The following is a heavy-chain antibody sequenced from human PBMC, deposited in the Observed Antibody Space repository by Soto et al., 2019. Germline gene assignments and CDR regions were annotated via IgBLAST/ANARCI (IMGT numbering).Heavy chain of an antibody. D-gene: IGHD3-9*01. CDR2: IYYRGNA. J-gene: IGHJ4*02. V-gene: IGHV4-39*01. CDR1: DDSINSDKYY. Sequence: QLQLQESGPGLVKPSETLSLTCSVSDDSINSDKYYWGWIRQPPGKGLEWIGSIYYRGNAYYNPSLKTRVTISLDKSKSQFSLKLNSVTAADSAVYFCARLEGLATISDYFDFWGPGALVTVSS. CDR3: ARLEGLATISDYFDF.